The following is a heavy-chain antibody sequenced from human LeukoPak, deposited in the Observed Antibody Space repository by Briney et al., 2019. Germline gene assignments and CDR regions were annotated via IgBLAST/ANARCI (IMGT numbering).Heavy chain of an antibody. CDR2: IWYDGNNK. CDR3: ARELQQYDYVWGSYRLGY. J-gene: IGHJ4*02. V-gene: IGHV3-33*01. CDR1: GFTFYNHG. D-gene: IGHD3-16*02. Sequence: SGGSLRLSCAASGFTFYNHGMHWVRQAPGKGLEWVAVIWYDGNNKYYADSVKGRFTVSRENSKNTLYLQMNSLRAVDTAVYYCARELQQYDYVWGSYRLGYWGQGTLVTVSS.